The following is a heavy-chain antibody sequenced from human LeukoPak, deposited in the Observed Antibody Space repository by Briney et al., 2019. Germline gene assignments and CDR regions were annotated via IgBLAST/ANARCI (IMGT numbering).Heavy chain of an antibody. V-gene: IGHV3-23*01. Sequence: SWGSLRLSCAASGFTFSSYGMSRVRQAPGKGLEWVSGISGSGGSTYYADSVKGRFTISRDNSKNTLYLQMNSLRAEDTAVYYCAKQGSYYDSSGYYYLQSLPDYWGQGTLVTVSS. CDR2: ISGSGGST. J-gene: IGHJ4*02. CDR1: GFTFSSYG. D-gene: IGHD3-22*01. CDR3: AKQGSYYDSSGYYYLQSLPDY.